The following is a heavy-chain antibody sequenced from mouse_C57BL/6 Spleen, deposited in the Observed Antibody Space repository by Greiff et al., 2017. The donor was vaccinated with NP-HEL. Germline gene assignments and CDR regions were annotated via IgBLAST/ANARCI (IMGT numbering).Heavy chain of an antibody. CDR3: ARFTTVVATRCFDY. V-gene: IGHV1-64*01. CDR2: IHPNSGST. J-gene: IGHJ2*01. CDR1: GYTFTSYW. Sequence: QVQLQQPGAELVKPGASVKLSCKASGYTFTSYWMHWVKQRPGQGLEWIGMIHPNSGSTNYNEKFKSKATLTVDKSSSTAYMQLSSLTSEDSAVYYCARFTTVVATRCFDYWGQGTTLTVSS. D-gene: IGHD1-1*01.